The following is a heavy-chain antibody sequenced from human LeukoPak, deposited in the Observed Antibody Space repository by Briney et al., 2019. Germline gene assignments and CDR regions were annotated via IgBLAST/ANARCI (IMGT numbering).Heavy chain of an antibody. CDR2: INHSGST. D-gene: IGHD6-13*01. V-gene: IGHV4-34*01. CDR3: ARGMSTFGSWYSVFSNWFDP. Sequence: SETLSLTCAVYGGSFSGYYWSWIRQPPGKGLEWIGEINHSGSTNYNPSLKSRVTISVDTSKNQFSLKLSSVTAADTAVYYCARGMSTFGSWYSVFSNWFDPWGQGTLVTVSS. J-gene: IGHJ5*02. CDR1: GGSFSGYY.